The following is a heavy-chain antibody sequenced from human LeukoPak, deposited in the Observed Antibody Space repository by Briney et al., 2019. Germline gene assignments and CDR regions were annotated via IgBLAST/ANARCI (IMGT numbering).Heavy chain of an antibody. V-gene: IGHV1-69*05. Sequence: SVKVSCKASGGTFSSYAISWVRQAPGQGLEWIGGIIPIFGTTKYAQNFQGSVTITTDESTTTAYMELSSLRSEDTAVYYCARGHLVVPDTSAVWFDPWGQGTLVTVSS. CDR3: ARGHLVVPDTSAVWFDP. CDR1: GGTFSSYA. J-gene: IGHJ5*02. CDR2: IIPIFGTT. D-gene: IGHD2-2*01.